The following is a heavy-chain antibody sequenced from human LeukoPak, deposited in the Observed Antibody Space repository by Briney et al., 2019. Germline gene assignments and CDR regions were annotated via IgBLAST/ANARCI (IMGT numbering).Heavy chain of an antibody. J-gene: IGHJ4*02. V-gene: IGHV5-51*01. CDR1: GYRFSNYW. CDR3: ASLLRSSFPSYFDY. Sequence: KPGDSLKISCQASGYRFSNYWIAWVRQMPGKGLEWMGVIYPGDSNTRYSPSFQGQVTISADKSVSTAYLRWSRLRTSDTAIYYCASLLRSSFPSYFDYWGQGTLVTVSS. CDR2: IYPGDSNT. D-gene: IGHD3-10*01.